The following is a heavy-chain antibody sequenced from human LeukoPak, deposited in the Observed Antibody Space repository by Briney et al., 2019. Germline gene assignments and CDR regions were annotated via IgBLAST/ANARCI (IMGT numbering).Heavy chain of an antibody. CDR1: GFTVSSNY. Sequence: GGSLRLSCAASGFTVSSNYMSWVRQAPGKGLEWGSVIYSGGSTYYADSVKGRFTISRDNSKNTLYLQMNSLRAEDTAVYYCARGAYGSGSLTFNYYYYYGMDVWGQGTTVTVSS. J-gene: IGHJ6*02. V-gene: IGHV3-66*01. CDR2: IYSGGST. D-gene: IGHD3-10*01. CDR3: ARGAYGSGSLTFNYYYYYGMDV.